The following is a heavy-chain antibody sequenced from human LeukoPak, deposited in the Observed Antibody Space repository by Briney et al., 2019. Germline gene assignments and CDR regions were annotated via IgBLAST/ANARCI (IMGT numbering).Heavy chain of an antibody. CDR2: ISSGSSYI. D-gene: IGHD2-2*01. J-gene: IGHJ4*02. CDR3: ARDACSSTSCFRDY. Sequence: GGSLRLSWAASGFTFSTYTMNWVRKAPGKGLELVSFISSGSSYISYADSLKGRFNISRDNPKNSLYLQINSLRAEDTAVYYCARDACSSTSCFRDYWGQGTRVTVSS. V-gene: IGHV3-21*01. CDR1: GFTFSTYT.